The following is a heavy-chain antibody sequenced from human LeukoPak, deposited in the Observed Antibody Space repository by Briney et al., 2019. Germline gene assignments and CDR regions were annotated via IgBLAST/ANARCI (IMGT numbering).Heavy chain of an antibody. CDR2: IWYDGSNK. J-gene: IGHJ3*02. CDR1: GFTFSSYG. Sequence: GRSLRLSCAASGFTFSSYGIHWVRQAPGKGLEWVAVIWYDGSNKYYADSVKGRFTISRDNSKNTLYLQMNSVRAEDTAVYYCARAQGVSAFDIWGQGTMVTVSS. CDR3: ARAQGVSAFDI. V-gene: IGHV3-33*01. D-gene: IGHD3-16*01.